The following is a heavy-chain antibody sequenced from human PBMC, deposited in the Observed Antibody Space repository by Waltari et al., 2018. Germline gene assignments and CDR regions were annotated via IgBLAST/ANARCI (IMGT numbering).Heavy chain of an antibody. CDR3: ARDPGVQHSSSWHGWFDP. J-gene: IGHJ5*02. Sequence: QVQLQESGPGLVKPSETLSLTCTVSGGSISSYYWSWIRQPAGKGLEWIGRIYTSGSTNYNPSLKSRVTMSVDTSKNQFSLKLSSVTAADTAVYYCARDPGVQHSSSWHGWFDPWGQGTLVTVSS. CDR2: IYTSGST. D-gene: IGHD6-13*01. CDR1: GGSISSYY. V-gene: IGHV4-4*07.